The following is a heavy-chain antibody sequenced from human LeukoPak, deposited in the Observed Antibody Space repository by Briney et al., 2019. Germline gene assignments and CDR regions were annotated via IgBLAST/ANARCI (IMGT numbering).Heavy chain of an antibody. D-gene: IGHD2-8*01. CDR3: ALGHCINGVCYGLDY. V-gene: IGHV4-34*01. J-gene: IGHJ4*02. CDR1: GGSFSGYY. Sequence: SETLSLTCAVYGGSFSGYYWSWIRQPPGKGLEWIGEINRSGSTNYNPSLKSRVTISVDTSKNQFSLKLSSVTAADTAVYYCALGHCINGVCYGLDYWGQGTLVTVSS. CDR2: INRSGST.